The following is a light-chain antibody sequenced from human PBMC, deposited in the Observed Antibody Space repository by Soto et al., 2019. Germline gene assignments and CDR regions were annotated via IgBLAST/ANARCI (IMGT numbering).Light chain of an antibody. CDR1: QSVSSY. CDR2: AAS. CDR3: QHSYNTPA. V-gene: IGKV1-39*01. J-gene: IGKJ2*01. Sequence: DIPMTQSPSSLSASVGDRVTITCRTSQSVSSYLNWYQHKPGTAPKLLIYAASTLESGAPSRFSGSRSGTDFTLTISSLQPEDFATYYCQHSYNTPAFGQGTKVDIK.